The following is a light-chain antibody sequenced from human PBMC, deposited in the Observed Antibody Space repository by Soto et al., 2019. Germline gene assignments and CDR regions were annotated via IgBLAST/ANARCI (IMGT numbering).Light chain of an antibody. CDR2: EAS. Sequence: DIQMTQSPSTLSASVGDRVTITCRASQSISSWLAWYQQKPGKAPNLLIYEASSLKSGVPSRFSGSGSGTKFTLTISSLQPDDFATYYCQQYNSYLTFGGGTKVDIK. V-gene: IGKV1-5*01. CDR3: QQYNSYLT. CDR1: QSISSW. J-gene: IGKJ4*01.